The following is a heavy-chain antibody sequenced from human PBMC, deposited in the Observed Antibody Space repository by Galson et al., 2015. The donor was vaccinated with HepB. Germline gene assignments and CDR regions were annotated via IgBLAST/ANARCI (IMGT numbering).Heavy chain of an antibody. V-gene: IGHV3-30*18. Sequence: SLRLSCAASGFTFRTYGMHWVRQAPGKGLEWVAVISHDGRNKYCVDSVKGRFTISRDNSKNTLYLQMNSLRAEDTAVYYCAKDSRWYPEGGYYYNGMDVWGQGTTVTVSS. CDR3: AKDSRWYPEGGYYYNGMDV. CDR2: ISHDGRNK. CDR1: GFTFRTYG. J-gene: IGHJ6*02. D-gene: IGHD4-23*01.